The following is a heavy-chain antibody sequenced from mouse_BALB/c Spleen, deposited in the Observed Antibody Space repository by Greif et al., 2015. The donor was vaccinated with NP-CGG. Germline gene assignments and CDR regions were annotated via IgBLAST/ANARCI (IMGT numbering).Heavy chain of an antibody. D-gene: IGHD1-2*01. V-gene: IGHV1-87*01. Sequence: VQLQQSGAELARPGASVKLSCKASGYTFTSYWMQWVKQRPGQGLEWIGAIYPGDGDTRYTQKFKGKATLTADKSSSTAYMQLSSLASEDSAVYYCARDYGYVYLDYWGQGTTLTVSS. J-gene: IGHJ2*01. CDR3: ARDYGYVYLDY. CDR2: IYPGDGDT. CDR1: GYTFTSYW.